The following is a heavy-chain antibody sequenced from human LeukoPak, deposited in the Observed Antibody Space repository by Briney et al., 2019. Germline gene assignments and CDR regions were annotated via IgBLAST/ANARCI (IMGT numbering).Heavy chain of an antibody. D-gene: IGHD5-24*01. CDR2: ISYSGST. Sequence: PSHNLSLTCTVSGGSISSYYWTWIRQPPGKGLEWVGYISYSGSTNYNPSLKSRVTISVDTSKNQFSLKLSSLTAADTAVYFCAEEGKGEDGYSPLDYWGQGTLVTVSS. V-gene: IGHV4-59*01. CDR1: GGSISSYY. J-gene: IGHJ4*02. CDR3: AEEGKGEDGYSPLDY.